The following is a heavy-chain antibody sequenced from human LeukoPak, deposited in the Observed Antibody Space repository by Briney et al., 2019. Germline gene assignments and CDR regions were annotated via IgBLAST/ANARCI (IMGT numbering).Heavy chain of an antibody. D-gene: IGHD6-13*01. CDR2: IYYSGST. J-gene: IGHJ4*02. Sequence: GSLRLSCVASGFTFSSYSMNWVRQAPGKGLEWIGYIYYSGSTDYNPSLKSRVTISVDTSKNQFSLKMSSVTAADTAVYYCARRGYSSSWYFDYWGQGTLVTVSS. CDR1: GFTFSSYS. V-gene: IGHV4-59*01. CDR3: ARRGYSSSWYFDY.